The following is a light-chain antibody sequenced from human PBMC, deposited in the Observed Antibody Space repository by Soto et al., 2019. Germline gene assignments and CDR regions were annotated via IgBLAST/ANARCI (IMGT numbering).Light chain of an antibody. J-gene: IGKJ2*01. CDR1: QSVSSSY. V-gene: IGKV3-20*01. CDR3: QQYGSSPPT. Sequence: EIVLTQSPGTLSLSPGERATLSCRASQSVSSSYVAWYQQKPGQAPRLLIYGASSRATGIPDRFSGSGSGTDFPLTISRLEPEDFAVYYCQQYGSSPPTFGQWTKLEIK. CDR2: GAS.